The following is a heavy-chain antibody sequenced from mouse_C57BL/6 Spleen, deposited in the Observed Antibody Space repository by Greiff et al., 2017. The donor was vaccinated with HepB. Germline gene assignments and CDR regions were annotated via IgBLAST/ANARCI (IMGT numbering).Heavy chain of an antibody. CDR1: GYTFTDYY. D-gene: IGHD2-2*01. CDR3: ARSYGYLFDY. J-gene: IGHJ2*01. V-gene: IGHV1-26*01. Sequence: EVQLQQSGPELVKPGASVKISCKASGYTFTDYYMNWVKQSHGKSLEWIGDINPNNGGTSYNQKFKGKATLTVDKSSSTAYMELRSLTSEDSAVYYCARSYGYLFDYWGQGTTLTVSS. CDR2: INPNNGGT.